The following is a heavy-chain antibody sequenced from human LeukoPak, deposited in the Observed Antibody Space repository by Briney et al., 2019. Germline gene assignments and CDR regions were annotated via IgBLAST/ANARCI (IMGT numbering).Heavy chain of an antibody. CDR2: ISSSGSTI. V-gene: IGHV3-48*03. D-gene: IGHD3-22*01. CDR1: GFTFSSYE. CDR3: ASADSSGYYMADY. Sequence: GGSLRLSCAASGFTFSSYEMNWVRQAPGKGLEWVSYISSSGSTIYYADSVKGRFPISRDNAKNSLYLQMNSLRAEDTAVYYCASADSSGYYMADYWGQGTLVTVSS. J-gene: IGHJ4*02.